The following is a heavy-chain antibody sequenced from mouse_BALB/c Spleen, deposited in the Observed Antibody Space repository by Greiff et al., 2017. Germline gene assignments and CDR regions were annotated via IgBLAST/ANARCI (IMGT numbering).Heavy chain of an antibody. V-gene: IGHV5-6-5*01. CDR3: ARVYYDYDGSYWYFDV. J-gene: IGHJ1*01. Sequence: EVKLVESGGGLVKPGGSLKLSCAASGFTFSSYAMSWVRQTPEKRLEWVASISSGGSTYYPDSVKGRFTISRDNARNILYLQMSSLRSEDTAMYYCARVYYDYDGSYWYFDVWGAGTTVTVSS. D-gene: IGHD2-4*01. CDR1: GFTFSSYA. CDR2: ISSGGST.